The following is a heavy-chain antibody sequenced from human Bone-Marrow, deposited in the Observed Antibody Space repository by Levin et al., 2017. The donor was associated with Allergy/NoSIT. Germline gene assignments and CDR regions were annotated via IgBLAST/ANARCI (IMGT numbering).Heavy chain of an antibody. CDR1: GFTFSSYA. V-gene: IGHV3-23*01. D-gene: IGHD2-15*01. CDR3: VKVKSVTRLGYCSGGSCPTVEVGFDY. CDR2: ISGSGGST. J-gene: IGHJ4*02. Sequence: AGGSLRLSCAASGFTFSSYAMSWVRQAPGKGLEWVSAISGSGGSTYYADSVKGRFTISRDNSKNTLYLQMNSLRAEDTAVYYCVKVKSVTRLGYCSGGSCPTVEVGFDYWGQGTLVTVSS.